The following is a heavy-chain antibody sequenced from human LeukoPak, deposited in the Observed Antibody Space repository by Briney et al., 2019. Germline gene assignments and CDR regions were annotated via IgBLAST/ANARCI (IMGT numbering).Heavy chain of an antibody. V-gene: IGHV4-59*08. D-gene: IGHD3-3*01. CDR3: ARLKVGYFDY. Sequence: SETLSLTCNVSNGSISSYYWSWIRQPPGKGLEWIGYIYYSGSTNYNPSLKSRVTISVDTSKNQFSLKLSSVTAADTAVYYCARLKVGYFDYWGQGTLVTVSS. CDR1: NGSISSYY. J-gene: IGHJ4*02. CDR2: IYYSGST.